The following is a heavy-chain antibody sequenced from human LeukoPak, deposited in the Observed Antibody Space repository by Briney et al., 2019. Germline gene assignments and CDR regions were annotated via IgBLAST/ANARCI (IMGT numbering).Heavy chain of an antibody. D-gene: IGHD3-3*01. Sequence: GRSLRLSCAASGFTFSSYAMYWVRQAPGKGLEWVAVISYDGSNKYYADSVKGRFTISRDNSKNTLYLQMNSLRAEDTAVYYCARDRAAPDFWSGYYRPHYYGMDVWGQGTTVTVSS. CDR2: ISYDGSNK. V-gene: IGHV3-30-3*01. J-gene: IGHJ6*02. CDR3: ARDRAAPDFWSGYYRPHYYGMDV. CDR1: GFTFSSYA.